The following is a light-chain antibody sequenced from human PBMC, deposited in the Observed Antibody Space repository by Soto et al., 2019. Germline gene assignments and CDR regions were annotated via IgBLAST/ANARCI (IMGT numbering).Light chain of an antibody. CDR3: QQYNTYSGT. Sequence: IQMTQSPSTLSASVGDRVTITCRASQSISSWLAWNQQKPGKAPKLLIYDASSLESGVPSRFSGSGSGTEFTLTISSLQPDDFATYYCQQYNTYSGTFGQGTKVEIK. CDR2: DAS. CDR1: QSISSW. J-gene: IGKJ1*01. V-gene: IGKV1-5*01.